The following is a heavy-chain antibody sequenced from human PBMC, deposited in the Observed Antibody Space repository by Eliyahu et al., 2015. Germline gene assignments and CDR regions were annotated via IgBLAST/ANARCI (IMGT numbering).Heavy chain of an antibody. CDR2: IYYSGST. CDR3: ARHLTQTPQSVGPFSVGGYSYGYPSPSFDY. D-gene: IGHD5-18*01. CDR1: GGSISSSSYY. Sequence: QLQLQESGPGLVKPSETLSLTCTVSGGSISSSSYYWGWIRQPPGKGREWIGSIYYSGSTYYNPSLKSRVTISVDTSKNQFSLKLSSVTAADTAVYYCARHLTQTPQSVGPFSVGGYSYGYPSPSFDYWGQGTLVTVSS. J-gene: IGHJ4*02. V-gene: IGHV4-39*01.